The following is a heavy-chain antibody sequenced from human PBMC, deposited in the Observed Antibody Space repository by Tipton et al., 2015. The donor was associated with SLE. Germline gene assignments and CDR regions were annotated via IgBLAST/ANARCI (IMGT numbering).Heavy chain of an antibody. CDR1: GGSLSSGNW. J-gene: IGHJ5*02. CDR3: ARGWILTGYYSYNWFDR. CDR2: INHSEST. D-gene: IGHD3-9*01. V-gene: IGHV4-4*02. Sequence: TLSLTCAVSGGSLSSGNWWSWVRQPPGKGLEWIGEINHSESTNYNPSLKSRVTIPADRSKSQFSLKLTSVTAADTAVYYCARGWILTGYYSYNWFDRWGQGTLVTVSS.